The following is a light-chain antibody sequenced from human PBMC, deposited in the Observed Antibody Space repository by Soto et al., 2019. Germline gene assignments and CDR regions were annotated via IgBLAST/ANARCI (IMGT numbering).Light chain of an antibody. V-gene: IGKV3-20*01. Sequence: VLRQCPGTLSLSTGKRTTLSFRSSQSISSSYLAWYQQRPGQAPRLLIYGASSRATGIPDRFSGSGSGTEFTVIRSRPEPEAFLVNYCPQYGSSSWTFWEGTKVEIK. CDR1: QSISSSY. CDR3: PQYGSSSWT. J-gene: IGKJ1*01. CDR2: GAS.